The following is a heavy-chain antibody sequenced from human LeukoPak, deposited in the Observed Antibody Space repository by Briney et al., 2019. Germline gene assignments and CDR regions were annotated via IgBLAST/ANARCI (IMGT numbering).Heavy chain of an antibody. J-gene: IGHJ4*02. CDR3: ARVGDSSGYYDYFDY. Sequence: SETLSLTCTVSGGSISSGDYYWSWIRQPPGKGLEWIGYIYYSGGTYYNPSLKSRVTLSVDTSKNQFSLKLSSVTAADTAVYYCARVGDSSGYYDYFDYWGQGTLVTVSS. D-gene: IGHD3-22*01. CDR1: GGSISSGDYY. V-gene: IGHV4-30-4*01. CDR2: IYYSGGT.